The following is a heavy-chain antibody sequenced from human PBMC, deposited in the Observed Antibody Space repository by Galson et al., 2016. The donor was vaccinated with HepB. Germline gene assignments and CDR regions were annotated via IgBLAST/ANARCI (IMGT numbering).Heavy chain of an antibody. CDR1: GFSLTDYA. CDR3: AKAYRSCGGDCSYVWYFDV. J-gene: IGHJ2*01. Sequence: SLRLSCAASGFSLTDYAITWVRQAPGKGLEWVSAITDRGTRTYYADSLKGRLILTRDTFKNIVYLQIDSLRAEATAVYYCAKAYRSCGGDCSYVWYFDVWGRGTLVTVSS. V-gene: IGHV3-23*01. D-gene: IGHD2-21*01. CDR2: ITDRGTRT.